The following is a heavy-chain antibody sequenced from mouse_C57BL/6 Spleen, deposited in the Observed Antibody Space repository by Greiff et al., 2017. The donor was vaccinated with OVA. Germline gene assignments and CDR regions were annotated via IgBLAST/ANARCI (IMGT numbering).Heavy chain of an antibody. CDR1: GYTFTTYP. CDR2: FHPYNDDT. J-gene: IGHJ3*01. Sequence: VQLQESGAELVKPGASVKMSCKASGYTFTTYPIEWMKQNHGQSLEWIGNFHPYNDDTKYNEKFKGKATLTVEKSSSTVYLELSRLTSDDSAVYFGASYDYDSPWFAYWGQGTLVTVSA. D-gene: IGHD2-4*01. CDR3: ASYDYDSPWFAY. V-gene: IGHV1-47*01.